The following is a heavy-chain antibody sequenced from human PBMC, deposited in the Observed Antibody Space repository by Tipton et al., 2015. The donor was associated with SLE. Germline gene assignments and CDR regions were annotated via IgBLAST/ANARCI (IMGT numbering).Heavy chain of an antibody. J-gene: IGHJ4*02. D-gene: IGHD1-26*01. Sequence: TLSLTCTVSCGSISSYYWSWIRQPPGKGLEWIGYIYYSGSTNYNPSLKSRVTISVDTSKNQFSLKLSSVTAADTAVHYCARSGSFDYWGQGTLVTVSS. V-gene: IGHV4-59*01. CDR3: ARSGSFDY. CDR1: CGSISSYY. CDR2: IYYSGST.